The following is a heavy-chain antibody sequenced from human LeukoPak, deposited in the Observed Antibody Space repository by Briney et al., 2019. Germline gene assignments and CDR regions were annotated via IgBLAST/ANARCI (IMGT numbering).Heavy chain of an antibody. V-gene: IGHV4-39*01. D-gene: IGHD3-22*01. Sequence: SETLSLTCAVSGGSISSSSYYWGWIRQPPGKGLEWIGNIYYSGSTYYNSSLKSRVTISVDTSKNQFSLQLSSVTAADTAVDYCARXXEYDSSGYYWDYWGQGTLVTVSS. CDR3: ARXXEYDSSGYYWDY. J-gene: IGHJ4*02. CDR1: GGSISSSSYY. CDR2: IYYSGST.